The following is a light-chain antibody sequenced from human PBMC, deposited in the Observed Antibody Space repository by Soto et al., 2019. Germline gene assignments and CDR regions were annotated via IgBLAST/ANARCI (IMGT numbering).Light chain of an antibody. J-gene: IGKJ1*01. CDR1: QSVSSY. CDR2: DAS. Sequence: EIVLTQSPATLSLSPGERATLSCRASQSVSSYLAWYQQKPGQAPRLLIYDASNRATGIPARFSGSGSGTDFPLTISSLEPEDFAVYYCQQRSNWPRTFGQGTTVEIE. V-gene: IGKV3-11*01. CDR3: QQRSNWPRT.